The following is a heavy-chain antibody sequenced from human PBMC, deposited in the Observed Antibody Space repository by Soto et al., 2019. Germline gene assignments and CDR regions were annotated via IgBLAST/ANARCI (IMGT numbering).Heavy chain of an antibody. J-gene: IGHJ4*02. D-gene: IGHD1-26*01. CDR2: LFDDGSKK. V-gene: IGHV3-33*01. CDR1: GFTFRNFG. Sequence: QVQLVESGGGVVQPGRTLRLSCAASGFTFRNFGMHWVRQAPGKGLEWVAVLFDDGSKKYYVESVKGRFTISRDDSQNTLDLKMDRLRPEDTAVYYCARDLMSPRVYGTGLDYWGQGTLVTVSS. CDR3: ARDLMSPRVYGTGLDY.